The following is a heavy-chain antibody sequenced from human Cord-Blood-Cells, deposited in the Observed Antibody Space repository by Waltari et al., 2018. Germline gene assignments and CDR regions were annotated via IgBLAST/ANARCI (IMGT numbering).Heavy chain of an antibody. D-gene: IGHD6-13*01. V-gene: IGHV3-7*01. Sequence: EVQLVESGGGLVQPGGSLRLSCAASGFTFSSYWMSWVRQAPGKGLEWVANIKQDGSEKYYVDSVKGRLTISRDNAKNSLYLQMNSLRAEDTAVYYCAREGSSSWYWFDPWGQGTLVTVSS. CDR3: AREGSSSWYWFDP. J-gene: IGHJ5*02. CDR2: IKQDGSEK. CDR1: GFTFSSYW.